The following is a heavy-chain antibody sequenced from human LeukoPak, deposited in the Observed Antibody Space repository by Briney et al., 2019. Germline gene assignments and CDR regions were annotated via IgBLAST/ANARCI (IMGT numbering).Heavy chain of an antibody. J-gene: IGHJ4*02. CDR1: GFTFSSYS. V-gene: IGHV3-21*01. CDR2: ISSSSYI. CDR3: AGDWRGLLIHRRGSDY. Sequence: PGGSLRLSCAASGFTFSSYSMNWVRQAPGKGLEWVSSISSSSYIYYADSVKGRFTISRDNAKNSLFLQMNSLRAEDTAVYYCAGDWRGLLIHRRGSDYWGQGTLVTVSS. D-gene: IGHD3-3*01.